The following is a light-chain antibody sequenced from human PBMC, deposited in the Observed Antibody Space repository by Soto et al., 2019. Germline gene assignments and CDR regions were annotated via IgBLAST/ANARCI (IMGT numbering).Light chain of an antibody. J-gene: IGLJ2*01. CDR2: DVS. CDR1: SSDVGGYNY. CDR3: SSYTSSSTLDVV. Sequence: QSVLTQPASVSGSPGQSITISCTGTSSDVGGYNYVSWYQQHPGKAPKLMIYDVSNRLSGVSNRFSGSKSGNTASLTISGLQAEDEADYYCSSYTSSSTLDVVFGGGTQLTVL. V-gene: IGLV2-14*01.